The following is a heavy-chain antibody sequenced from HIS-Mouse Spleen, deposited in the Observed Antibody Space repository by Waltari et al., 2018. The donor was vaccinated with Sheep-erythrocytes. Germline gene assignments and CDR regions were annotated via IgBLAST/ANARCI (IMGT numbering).Heavy chain of an antibody. CDR2: ISSSSSYI. D-gene: IGHD1-26*01. CDR3: ARVASGATFDY. CDR1: GFTFSSYS. J-gene: IGHJ4*02. Sequence: EVQLVESGGGLVKPGGSLRLSCAASGFTFSSYSMNWVRQAPGKGLEWVSSISSSSSYIYYADSVKCRFTISRDNAKNSLYLQMSSLRAEDTAVYYCARVASGATFDYWGQGTLVTVSS. V-gene: IGHV3-21*01.